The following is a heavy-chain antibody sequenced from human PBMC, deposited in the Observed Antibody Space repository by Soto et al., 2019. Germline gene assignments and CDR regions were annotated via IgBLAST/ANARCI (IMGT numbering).Heavy chain of an antibody. Sequence: SQTLSLTCAISGDSVSSNSAAWNWIRQSPSRGLEWLGRTYYRSKWYNDYAVSVKSRITIDPDTSKNQFSLQLNSVTPEDTAVYYCARDRAYYYDGSGYYHDAFDIWGQGTRSPSPQ. V-gene: IGHV6-1*01. CDR2: TYYRSKWYN. D-gene: IGHD3-22*01. CDR1: GDSVSSNSAA. CDR3: ARDRAYYYDGSGYYHDAFDI. J-gene: IGHJ3*02.